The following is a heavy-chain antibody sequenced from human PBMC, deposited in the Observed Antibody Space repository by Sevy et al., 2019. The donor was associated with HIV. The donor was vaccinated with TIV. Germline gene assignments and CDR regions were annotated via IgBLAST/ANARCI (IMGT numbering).Heavy chain of an antibody. CDR2: ISYDGSNK. CDR1: RFTFSNYG. V-gene: IGHV3-33*05. CDR3: AKDAGTYYLTYYFDF. Sequence: LSLTCAVSRFTFSNYGMHWVRQAPGKGLEWVALISYDGSNKHYADSVKGRFTISRDNVRNTLFLDMNSLRAEDTAIYYCAKDAGTYYLTYYFDFWGQGTLVTVSS. J-gene: IGHJ4*02. D-gene: IGHD1-26*01.